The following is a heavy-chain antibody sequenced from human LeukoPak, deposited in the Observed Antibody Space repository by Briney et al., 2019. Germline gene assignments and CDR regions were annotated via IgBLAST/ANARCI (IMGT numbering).Heavy chain of an antibody. CDR3: VRDMYKSGWFLGRDYFDY. V-gene: IGHV3-48*03. CDR1: GFTFSSYE. Sequence: PGGSLRLSCTASGFTFSSYEMNWVRQAPGKGLEWVSYISSSGSTLYYADSVQGRFTTSRDNAKNSLYLQMNSLRAEDTAVYYCVRDMYKSGWFLGRDYFDYWGQGTLVTVSS. CDR2: ISSSGSTL. D-gene: IGHD6-19*01. J-gene: IGHJ4*02.